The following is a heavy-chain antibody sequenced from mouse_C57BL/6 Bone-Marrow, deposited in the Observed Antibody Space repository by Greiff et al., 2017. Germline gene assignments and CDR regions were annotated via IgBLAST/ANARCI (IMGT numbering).Heavy chain of an antibody. J-gene: IGHJ3*01. D-gene: IGHD1-1*01. CDR2: ISYDGSN. Sequence: EVKLQESGPGLVKPSQSLSLTCSVTGYSITSGYYWYWIRQFPGNKLEWMGYISYDGSNNYTQSLKNRFSIPRDTSKNQLFLKLNSVTTEDTSTYYCARGRLLPWFAYWGQGTLVTVSA. CDR3: ARGRLLPWFAY. V-gene: IGHV3-6*01. CDR1: GYSITSGYY.